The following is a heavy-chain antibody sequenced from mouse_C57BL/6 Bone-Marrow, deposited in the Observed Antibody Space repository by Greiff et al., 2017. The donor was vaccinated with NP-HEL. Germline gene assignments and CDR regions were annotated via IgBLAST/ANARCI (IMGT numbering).Heavy chain of an antibody. CDR2: INPNNGGT. CDR1: GYTFTDYY. Sequence: EVQLQQSGPELVKPGASVKISCKASGYTFTDYYMNWVKQSHGKSLEWIGDINPNNGGTSYNQKFKGKATLTVDKSSSTAYMELRSLTSEDSAVYYCVSYYLRWGQGTLVTVSA. J-gene: IGHJ3*01. V-gene: IGHV1-26*01. CDR3: VSYYLR. D-gene: IGHD1-1*01.